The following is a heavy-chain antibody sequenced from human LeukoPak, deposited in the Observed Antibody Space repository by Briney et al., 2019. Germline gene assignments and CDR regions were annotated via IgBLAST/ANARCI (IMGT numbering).Heavy chain of an antibody. J-gene: IGHJ4*02. V-gene: IGHV4-34*01. CDR3: ARDQGGCSSTSCYDFDY. CDR2: INHSGST. Sequence: SETLSLTCAVYGGSFSGYYWSWIRQPPGKGLEWIGEINHSGSTNYNPSLKSRVTISVDTSKNQFSLKLSSVTAADTAVYYCARDQGGCSSTSCYDFDYWGQGTLVTVSS. D-gene: IGHD2-2*01. CDR1: GGSFSGYY.